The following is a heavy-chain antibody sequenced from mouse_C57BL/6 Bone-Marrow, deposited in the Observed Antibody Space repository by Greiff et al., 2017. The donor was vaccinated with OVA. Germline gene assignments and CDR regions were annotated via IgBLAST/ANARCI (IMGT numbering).Heavy chain of an antibody. CDR3: ARGGSSYAMDY. D-gene: IGHD1-1*01. Sequence: VKLQESGAELARPGASVKLSCKASGYTFTSYGISWVKQRTGQGLEWIGEIYPRSGNTYYNEKFKGKATLTADKSSSTAYMELRSLTSEDSAVYVCARGGSSYAMDYWGQGTSVTVSS. CDR1: GYTFTSYG. J-gene: IGHJ4*01. V-gene: IGHV1-81*01. CDR2: IYPRSGNT.